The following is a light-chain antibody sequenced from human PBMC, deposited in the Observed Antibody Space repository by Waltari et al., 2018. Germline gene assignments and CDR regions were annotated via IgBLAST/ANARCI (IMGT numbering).Light chain of an antibody. CDR1: SSDVGGYNY. J-gene: IGLJ3*02. CDR3: ISYTSSNTWV. V-gene: IGLV2-14*01. Sequence: QSALTQPASVSGSPGQSITISSTGTSSDVGGYNYVSWYQQHPGKAPKLMIYDVNKRPSGVSNRFSGSKSGNTASLTISGLQAEDEAVYYCISYTSSNTWVFGGGTKLTVL. CDR2: DVN.